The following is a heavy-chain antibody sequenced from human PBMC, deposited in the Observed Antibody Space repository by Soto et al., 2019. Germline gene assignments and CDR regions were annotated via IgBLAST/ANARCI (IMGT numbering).Heavy chain of an antibody. V-gene: IGHV3-74*01. Sequence: GXSLRLSCAAAGCTVRSYWMHWVRQAPGKGLVWVSRTXSDGSXTSYPDYVKGXXTITRDNXXNTLYLQMHSLRAEDTAVYYCARGYSSSWYLGYWGQGTLVTVSS. CDR1: GCTVRSYW. CDR3: ARGYSSSWYLGY. J-gene: IGHJ4*02. CDR2: TXSDGSXT. D-gene: IGHD6-13*01.